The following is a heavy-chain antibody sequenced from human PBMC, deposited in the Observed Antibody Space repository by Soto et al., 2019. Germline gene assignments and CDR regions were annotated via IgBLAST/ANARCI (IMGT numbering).Heavy chain of an antibody. V-gene: IGHV4-39*01. J-gene: IGHJ4*02. CDR3: ARRRGDYVVDY. CDR1: GGSISSSSYY. D-gene: IGHD4-17*01. Sequence: SETLSLTCTVSGGSISSSSYYWGWIRQPPGKGLEWIGSIYYSGSTYYNPSLKSRVTISVDTSKNQFSLKLSSVTAADTAVYYCARRRGDYVVDYWGQGTLVTVSS. CDR2: IYYSGST.